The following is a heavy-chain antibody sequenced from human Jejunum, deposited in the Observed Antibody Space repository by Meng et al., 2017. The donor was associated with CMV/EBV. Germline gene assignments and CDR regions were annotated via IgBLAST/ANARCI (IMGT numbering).Heavy chain of an antibody. V-gene: IGHV3-23*01. CDR2: ISGSGDNT. CDR3: AKDMVF. J-gene: IGHJ4*02. CDR1: GFTLSSFA. D-gene: IGHD2-8*01. Sequence: SLRLSCAASGFTLSSFAMSWVRQAPGKGLEWVSSISGSGDNTYYADSVKGRFAISRDNSRSTLYLQISSLRAEDTAIYYCAKDMVFWGQGTLVTVSS.